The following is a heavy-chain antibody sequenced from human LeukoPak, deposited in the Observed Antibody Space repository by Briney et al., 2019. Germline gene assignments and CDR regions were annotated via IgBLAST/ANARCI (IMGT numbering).Heavy chain of an antibody. V-gene: IGHV3-53*01. CDR2: IYSGGST. J-gene: IGHJ6*03. CDR3: AREVQGYGSGKNPYYYYMDV. Sequence: PGGSLRLSCAASGFTFSNYWMHWVRQAPGKGLEWVSVIYSGGSTYYADSVKGRFTISRDNSKNTLYLQMNSLRAEDTAVYYCAREVQGYGSGKNPYYYYMDVWGKGTTVTISS. D-gene: IGHD3-10*01. CDR1: GFTFSNYW.